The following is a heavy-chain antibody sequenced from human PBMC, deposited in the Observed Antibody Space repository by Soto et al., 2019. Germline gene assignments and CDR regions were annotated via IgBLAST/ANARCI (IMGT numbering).Heavy chain of an antibody. CDR2: IYPGDSDT. CDR1: GYSFTSYW. J-gene: IGHJ4*02. D-gene: IGHD6-19*01. V-gene: IGHV5-51*01. CDR3: ASRRGGSSSGWYGLDY. Sequence: PGESLKISCKGSGYSFTSYWIGLVRQMPGKGLEWMGIIYPGDSDTRYSPSFQGQVTISADKSISTAYLQWSSLKASDTAMYYCASRRGGSSSGWYGLDYWGQGTLVTVSS.